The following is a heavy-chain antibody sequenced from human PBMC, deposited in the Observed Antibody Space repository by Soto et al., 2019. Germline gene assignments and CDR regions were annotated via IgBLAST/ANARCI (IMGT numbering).Heavy chain of an antibody. CDR2: ISTTSDYT. CDR1: GFTFSDYY. Sequence: PGGSLRLSCAASGFTFSDYYMTWIRQAPGGGLEWVSYISTTSDYTNYADSVKGRFTISRDNAKNSLYLQMNSLRAEDTAVYYCARDRDLTSSWSFDYWGQGTLVTVSS. V-gene: IGHV3-11*06. CDR3: ARDRDLTSSWSFDY. J-gene: IGHJ4*02. D-gene: IGHD6-13*01.